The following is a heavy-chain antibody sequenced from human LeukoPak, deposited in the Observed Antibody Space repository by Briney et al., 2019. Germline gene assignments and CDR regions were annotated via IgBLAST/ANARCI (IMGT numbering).Heavy chain of an antibody. Sequence: SETLSLTCAVYGGSFSGYYWSWIRQPPGKGLEWIGEINHSGSTNYNPSLKSRVTISVDTSKNQFSLKLSSVTAADTAVYYCARGREDYGDYVGPLDYWGQGTLVTVSS. D-gene: IGHD4-17*01. CDR2: INHSGST. V-gene: IGHV4-34*01. CDR3: ARGREDYGDYVGPLDY. CDR1: GGSFSGYY. J-gene: IGHJ4*02.